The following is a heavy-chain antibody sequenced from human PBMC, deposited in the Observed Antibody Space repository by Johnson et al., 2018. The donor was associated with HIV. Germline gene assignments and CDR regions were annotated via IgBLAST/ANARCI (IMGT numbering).Heavy chain of an antibody. CDR1: GFTFEDYG. CDR3: ARVKQWLLRGGTDAFDI. Sequence: VQLVESGGGVVRPGGSLRLSCAVSGFTFEDYGISWVRQAPGKGLEWVSDINWNGGSTDYADSVKGRFTISRDNSKNTLYLQMNSLRDEDTAVYYCARVKQWLLRGGTDAFDIWGQGTLVTVSS. CDR2: INWNGGST. D-gene: IGHD6-19*01. J-gene: IGHJ3*02. V-gene: IGHV3-20*04.